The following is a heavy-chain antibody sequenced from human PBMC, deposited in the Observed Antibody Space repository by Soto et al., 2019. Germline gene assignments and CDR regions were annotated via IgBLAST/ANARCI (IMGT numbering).Heavy chain of an antibody. J-gene: IGHJ6*04. CDR2: IQSGGPT. V-gene: IGHV3-66*01. D-gene: IGHD2-21*02. CDR1: GFTVSSKY. Sequence: PGVSLRLSCAASGFTVSSKYMSWVRQAPGKGLEWVSLIQSGGPTYYADSVKGRFTISRDTSENTLHLQMDSLRAEDTPVYYCEGDYVFCGGGACWGVPLDVWRKGTPVTVSS. CDR3: EGDYVFCGGGACWGVPLDV.